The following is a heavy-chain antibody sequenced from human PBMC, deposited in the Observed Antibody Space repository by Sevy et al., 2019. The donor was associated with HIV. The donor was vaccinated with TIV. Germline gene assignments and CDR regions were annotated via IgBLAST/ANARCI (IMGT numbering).Heavy chain of an antibody. CDR2: IRNDGSTK. D-gene: IGHD4-17*01. CDR3: VKGPHPAVTTSYALDV. J-gene: IGHJ6*02. CDR1: GFIFKSYG. Sequence: GGSLRLSCAASGFIFKSYGMHWVRQAPGKGLEWVTFIRNDGSTKYYADSVRGRFTASRDNTKNTPYLQMNSLRPEDKAVYYCVKGPHPAVTTSYALDVWGQGTTVTVSS. V-gene: IGHV3-30*02.